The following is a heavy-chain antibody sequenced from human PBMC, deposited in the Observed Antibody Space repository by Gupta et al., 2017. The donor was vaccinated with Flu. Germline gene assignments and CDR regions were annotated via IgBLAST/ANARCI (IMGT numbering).Heavy chain of an antibody. D-gene: IGHD6-25*01. V-gene: IGHV2-5*02. CDR2: IYWDDDK. CDR1: VA. CDR3: AYTYSSGRYVNFDY. J-gene: IGHJ4*02. Sequence: VAVGWIRQPPGKALEWVALIYWDDDKRYSPSLKNRLTVTKDTSKNQVVLTMTNIDPADTATYYCAYTYSSGRYVNFDYWGQGALVTVSS.